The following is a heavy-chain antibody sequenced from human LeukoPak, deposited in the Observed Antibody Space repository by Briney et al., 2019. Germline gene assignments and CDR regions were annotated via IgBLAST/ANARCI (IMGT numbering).Heavy chain of an antibody. V-gene: IGHV3-20*04. CDR2: INWNGGST. Sequence: GGSLRLSCAASGFTFDDYGMSWVRQAPGKGLEWVSGINWNGGSTGYADSVKGRFTISRDNAKNSLYLKMNSLRAEDTALYYCAREQDSGSWYDFDYWGQGTLVTVSS. CDR3: AREQDSGSWYDFDY. CDR1: GFTFDDYG. J-gene: IGHJ4*02. D-gene: IGHD6-13*01.